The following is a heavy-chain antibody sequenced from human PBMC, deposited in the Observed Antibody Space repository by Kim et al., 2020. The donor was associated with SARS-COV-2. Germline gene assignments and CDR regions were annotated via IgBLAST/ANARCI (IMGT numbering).Heavy chain of an antibody. CDR3: ARGNPISDFWSGYYNSFYKYYMDV. Sequence: SETLSLTCAAYGGSFSGYYWSWIRQPPGKGLEWVGEINHSGSTNYNLSLKSRVTISVDTSKNQFSLKLSSVTAADTAVYYCARGNPISDFWSGYYNSFYKYYMDVWGKGTTVTVAS. CDR2: INHSGST. J-gene: IGHJ6*03. D-gene: IGHD3-3*01. V-gene: IGHV4-34*01. CDR1: GGSFSGYY.